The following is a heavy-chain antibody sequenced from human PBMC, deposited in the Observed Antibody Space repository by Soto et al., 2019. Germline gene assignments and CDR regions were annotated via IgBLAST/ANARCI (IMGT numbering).Heavy chain of an antibody. D-gene: IGHD6-13*01. Sequence: QVQLVQSGAEVKKPGASVKVSCKASGYTFTSYDINWVRQATGQGLAWMGWMNPNSGNTGYAQKFQGRVTMTRTTSTSTSDMGLSRLRAEDTAVYYCAKEHSSSSRLDYWGQGTLVTVSS. CDR2: MNPNSGNT. V-gene: IGHV1-8*01. CDR1: GYTFTSYD. J-gene: IGHJ4*02. CDR3: AKEHSSSSRLDY.